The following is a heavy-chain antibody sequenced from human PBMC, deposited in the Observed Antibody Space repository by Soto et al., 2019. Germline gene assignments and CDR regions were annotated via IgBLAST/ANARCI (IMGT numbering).Heavy chain of an antibody. CDR2: ISYSGNP. Sequence: QVQLQESGPGLVKSSETLSLTCTVSGGSISPYYWSWIRQPPGKGLEWIGYISYSGNPYYSPSLKGRVIMSLDTSRNQITLKVASATAADTAVYFCARGVGSSPPRYWGQGTLVSVSS. D-gene: IGHD1-26*01. CDR3: ARGVGSSPPRY. CDR1: GGSISPYY. J-gene: IGHJ4*02. V-gene: IGHV4-59*01.